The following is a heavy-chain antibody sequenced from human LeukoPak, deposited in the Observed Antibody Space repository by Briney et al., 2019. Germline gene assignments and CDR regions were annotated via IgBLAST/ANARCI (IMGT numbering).Heavy chain of an antibody. V-gene: IGHV1-8*01. CDR3: ARGRVFTDAFDI. CDR2: MNPNSGNT. CDR1: GYTFTSYD. J-gene: IGHJ3*02. Sequence: ASVEVSCKASGYTFTSYDINWVRQATGQGLEWMGWMNPNSGNTGYAQKFQGRVTMTRNTSISTAYMELSSLRSEDTAVYYCARGRVFTDAFDIWGQGTMVTVSS.